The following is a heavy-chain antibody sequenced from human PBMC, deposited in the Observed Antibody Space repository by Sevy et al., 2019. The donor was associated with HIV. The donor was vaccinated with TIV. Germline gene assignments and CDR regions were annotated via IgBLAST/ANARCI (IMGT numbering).Heavy chain of an antibody. CDR1: GFTFSSYA. J-gene: IGHJ6*02. D-gene: IGHD3-3*01. Sequence: GESLKISCAASGFTFSSYAMHWVRQAPGKGLEWVAVISYDGSNKYYADSVKGRFTISRDNSKNTLYLQMNSLRAEDTAVYYCARGFLAYYSYGMDVWGQGTTVTVSS. V-gene: IGHV3-30-3*01. CDR2: ISYDGSNK. CDR3: ARGFLAYYSYGMDV.